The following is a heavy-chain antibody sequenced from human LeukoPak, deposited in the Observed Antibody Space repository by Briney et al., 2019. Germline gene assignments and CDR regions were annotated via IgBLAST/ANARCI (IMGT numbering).Heavy chain of an antibody. Sequence: SETLSLTCTVSGVSISSSSYYWGWIRQPPGKGLEWIANIYYSGSTYYNPSLKSRVTISVDTSKNQLSLKLSAVTAADTAVYYCASVRRGFGESSKYYSYYYMDVWGNGTTVPIS. CDR1: GVSISSSSYY. D-gene: IGHD3-10*01. J-gene: IGHJ6*03. CDR2: IYYSGST. V-gene: IGHV4-39*01. CDR3: ASVRRGFGESSKYYSYYYMDV.